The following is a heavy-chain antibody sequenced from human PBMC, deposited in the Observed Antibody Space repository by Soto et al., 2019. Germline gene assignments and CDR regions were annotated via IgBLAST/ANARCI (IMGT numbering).Heavy chain of an antibody. CDR3: AADPYVLGGGYPPQDGMNL. Sequence: ASVKVSCKASGFTFTSSAVQWVRQARGQRLEWIGWIVVGSGNTNYAQKFQERVTITRDMSTSTAYMELSSLRSEDTAVYYCAADPYVLGGGYPPQDGMNLWGQGTRATVP. CDR1: GFTFTSSA. V-gene: IGHV1-58*01. D-gene: IGHD3-16*01. J-gene: IGHJ6*02. CDR2: IVVGSGNT.